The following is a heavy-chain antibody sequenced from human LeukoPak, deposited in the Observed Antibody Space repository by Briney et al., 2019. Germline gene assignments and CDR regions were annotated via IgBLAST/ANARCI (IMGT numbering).Heavy chain of an antibody. V-gene: IGHV1-18*01. D-gene: IGHD4-17*01. CDR3: ARDAPMTTVTTASRWDYYYYYGMDV. CDR2: ISAYNGNT. CDR1: GYTFTSYG. J-gene: IGHJ6*02. Sequence: ASVKVSCKASGYTFTSYGISWVRQAPGQGLEWMGWISAYNGNTNYAQKLQGRVTMTTDTSTSTAYMELRSLRSNDTAVYYCARDAPMTTVTTASRWDYYYYYGMDVWGQGTTVTVSS.